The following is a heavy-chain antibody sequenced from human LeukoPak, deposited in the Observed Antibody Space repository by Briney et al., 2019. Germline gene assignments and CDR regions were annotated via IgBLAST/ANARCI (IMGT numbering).Heavy chain of an antibody. J-gene: IGHJ4*02. CDR3: ASLGNPYSSGWTIDY. CDR1: GYTFTGNY. Sequence: ASVKVSCKASGYTFTGNYMHWVREGPGQGLEWMGWINPNGGGTNYAQKFQGRVTMTRDTSISTAYMELSRLRSDDTAVYYCASLGNPYSSGWTIDYWGQGTLFTVSS. D-gene: IGHD6-19*01. CDR2: INPNGGGT. V-gene: IGHV1-2*02.